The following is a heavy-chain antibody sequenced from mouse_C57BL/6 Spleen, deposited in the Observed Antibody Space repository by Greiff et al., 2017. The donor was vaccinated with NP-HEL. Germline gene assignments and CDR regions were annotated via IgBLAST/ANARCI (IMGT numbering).Heavy chain of an antibody. CDR2: IYPRSGNT. D-gene: IGHD1-1*01. Sequence: QVQLQQSGAELARPGASVKLSCKASGYTFTSYGISWVKQRTGQGLEWIGEIYPRSGNTFYNEKFKGKATLTSDKSSSTAYIGLRSLTSEDYAVYFCARRDYGSHFDYWGQGTTLTVSS. CDR1: GYTFTSYG. CDR3: ARRDYGSHFDY. J-gene: IGHJ2*01. V-gene: IGHV1-81*01.